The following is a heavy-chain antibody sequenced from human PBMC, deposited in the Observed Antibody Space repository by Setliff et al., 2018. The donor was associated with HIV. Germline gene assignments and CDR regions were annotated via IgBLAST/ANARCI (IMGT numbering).Heavy chain of an antibody. CDR3: VRGPQFRPH. CDR2: IWNDGSKK. J-gene: IGHJ4*02. V-gene: IGHV3-33*01. Sequence: GGSLRLSCATSGFTFSNYGMHWVRQAPGKGLEWVALIWNDGSKKYYVDSVKGRFTISRDNSKNTMYLQMNSLRAEDTAVYYCVRGPQFRPHWGQGTLVTVSS. CDR1: GFTFSNYG.